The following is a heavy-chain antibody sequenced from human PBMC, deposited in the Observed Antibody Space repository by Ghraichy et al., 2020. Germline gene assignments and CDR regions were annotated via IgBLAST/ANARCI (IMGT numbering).Heavy chain of an antibody. J-gene: IGHJ4*02. CDR3: TRSTQPTSGWSFDH. D-gene: IGHD6-19*01. CDR1: GYSISIGYY. CDR2: VYHTGSS. Sequence: SETLSLTCSVSGYSISIGYYWGWIRQPPGKGLEWIGSVYHTGSSYCNASLRSRVTIFLDTSKNQFSLMLYSVTAADTAVYYCTRSTQPTSGWSFDHWGQGTLVTVSS. V-gene: IGHV4-38-2*02.